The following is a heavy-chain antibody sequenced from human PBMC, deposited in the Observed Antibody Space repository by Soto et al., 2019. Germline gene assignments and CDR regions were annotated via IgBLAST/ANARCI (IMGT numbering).Heavy chain of an antibody. J-gene: IGHJ4*02. Sequence: PSETLSLTCSVSGYSVSSSDYYWAWIRQPPGKGLEWIGSMLYSGLTYYNPSLKSRVTLSVDTSKKQFSLKLSSVTAADTAVYYCARGRPRNYYDSSADKPLYYFDYWGQGTLVTVSS. CDR2: MLYSGLT. CDR1: GYSVSSSDYY. D-gene: IGHD3-22*01. V-gene: IGHV4-39*01. CDR3: ARGRPRNYYDSSADKPLYYFDY.